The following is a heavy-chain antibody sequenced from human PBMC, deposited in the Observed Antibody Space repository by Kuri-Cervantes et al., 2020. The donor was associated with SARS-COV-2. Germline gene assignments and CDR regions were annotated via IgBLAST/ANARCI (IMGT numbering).Heavy chain of an antibody. V-gene: IGHV1-69*04. CDR2: IIPILGIA. CDR3: ARVFDCSGGSCYRAYYYYYGMDV. D-gene: IGHD2-15*01. J-gene: IGHJ6*02. CDR1: GYTFTSYG. Sequence: SVKVSCKASGYTFTSYGISWVRQAPGQGLEWMGRIIPILGIANYAQKFQGRVTITADKSTSTAYMELSSLRSEDTAVYYCARVFDCSGGSCYRAYYYYYGMDVWGQGTTVTVSS.